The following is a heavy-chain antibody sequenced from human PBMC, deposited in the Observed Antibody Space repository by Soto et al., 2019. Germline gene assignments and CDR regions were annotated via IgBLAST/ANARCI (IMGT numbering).Heavy chain of an antibody. D-gene: IGHD2-2*01. CDR1: RVAFSKFI. J-gene: IGHJ6*02. CDR3: AKVRYSSPMSYYYGMDV. CDR2: IIPVLGTA. V-gene: IGHV1-69*01. Sequence: QAQLEQSGGEVKKPGSSVKVSCKASRVAFSKFIVTWVRQAPGVGLEWVGGIIPVLGTANYAQKFQGRVTITADESTSTSYLEVNNPRSEHTAVYYCAKVRYSSPMSYYYGMDVWGQGTTVTVSS.